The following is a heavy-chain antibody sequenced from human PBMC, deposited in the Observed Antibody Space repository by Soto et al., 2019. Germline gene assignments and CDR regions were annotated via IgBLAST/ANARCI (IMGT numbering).Heavy chain of an antibody. CDR2: ISYDGSNK. D-gene: IGHD6-19*01. V-gene: IGHV3-30*18. Sequence: PGGSLRLSCAASGFTFSSYGMHWVRQAPGKGLEWVAVISYDGSNKYYADSVKGRFTISRDNSKNTLYLQMNSLRAEDTAVYYCAKAQAYSSGWLYYYYGMDVWGQGTTVTVSS. CDR1: GFTFSSYG. CDR3: AKAQAYSSGWLYYYYGMDV. J-gene: IGHJ6*02.